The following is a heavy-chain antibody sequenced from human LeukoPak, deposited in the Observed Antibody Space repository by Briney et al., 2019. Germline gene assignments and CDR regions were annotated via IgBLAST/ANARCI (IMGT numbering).Heavy chain of an antibody. V-gene: IGHV4-34*01. CDR2: VNHSGTT. Sequence: SETLSLTCAVNGGAFSGYYGSWIRQSPEQGLVWIGEVNHSGTTISNPSLESRVSMSMDLTRKRFSLELTSVTAADTAVYYCARRGEWTAWNFDYWAQGSLVTVSS. J-gene: IGHJ4*02. D-gene: IGHD3/OR15-3a*01. CDR1: GGAFSGYY. CDR3: ARRGEWTAWNFDY.